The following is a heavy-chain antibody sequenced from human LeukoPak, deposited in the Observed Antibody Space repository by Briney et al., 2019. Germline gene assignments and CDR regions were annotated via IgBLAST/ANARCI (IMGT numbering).Heavy chain of an antibody. Sequence: SVKVSCKASGGTFRSYAISWVRQAPGQGLEWMGGIIPIFGTANYAQKFQGRVTITADESTSTAYMELSSLRSEDTAVYSCARADSGYDNYYYYYMDVWGKGTTVTVSS. CDR2: IIPIFGTA. CDR1: GGTFRSYA. J-gene: IGHJ6*03. D-gene: IGHD5-12*01. V-gene: IGHV1-69*13. CDR3: ARADSGYDNYYYYYMDV.